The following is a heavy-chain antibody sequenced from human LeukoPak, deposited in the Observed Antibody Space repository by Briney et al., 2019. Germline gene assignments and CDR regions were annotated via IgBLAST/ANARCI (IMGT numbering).Heavy chain of an antibody. J-gene: IGHJ5*02. Sequence: EASVKVSCKASGYTFTSYDISWVRQAPGQGLEWMGRINPNSGGTNYAQKFQGRVTMTRDTSISTAYMELSRLRSDDTAVYYCARDARITIFGVVIIQASGNNWFDPWGQGTLVTVSS. CDR3: ARDARITIFGVVIIQASGNNWFDP. D-gene: IGHD3-3*01. CDR1: GYTFTSYD. V-gene: IGHV1-2*06. CDR2: INPNSGGT.